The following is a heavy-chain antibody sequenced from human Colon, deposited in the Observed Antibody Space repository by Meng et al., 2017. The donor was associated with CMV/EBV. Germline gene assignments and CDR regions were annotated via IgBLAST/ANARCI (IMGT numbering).Heavy chain of an antibody. CDR2: INHSGST. CDR3: ARGKRIGYCSSTSCYRAGWFDP. J-gene: IGHJ5*02. D-gene: IGHD2-2*02. Sequence: SETLSLTCAVYGGSFSGYYWSWIRQPPGKGLEWSGEINHSGSTNYNPSLKSRVTISVDTSKNQFSLKLSSVTAADTAVYYCARGKRIGYCSSTSCYRAGWFDPWGQGTLVTVSS. V-gene: IGHV4-34*01. CDR1: GGSFSGYY.